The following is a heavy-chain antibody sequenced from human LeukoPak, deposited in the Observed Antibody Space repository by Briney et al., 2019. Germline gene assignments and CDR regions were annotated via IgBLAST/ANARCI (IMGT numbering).Heavy chain of an antibody. V-gene: IGHV3-43*01. CDR1: GSTFEDYT. CDR2: ISWDGTT. D-gene: IGHD3-22*01. J-gene: IGHJ4*02. CDR3: VKDLSYESSGSFFDS. Sequence: GGSLRLSCTASGSTFEDYTMHWARQAPGKTLEWVSLISWDGTTYYRDSVKGRFTISRDNSKDSLYLQMDSLRSEDTAFYYCVKDLSYESSGSFFDSWGQGTLLTVS.